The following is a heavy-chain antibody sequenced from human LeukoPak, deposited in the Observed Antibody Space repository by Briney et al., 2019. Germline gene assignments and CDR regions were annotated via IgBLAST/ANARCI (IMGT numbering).Heavy chain of an antibody. V-gene: IGHV7-4-1*02. Sequence: ASVKVSCKASGYSFNIHAMNWVRQAPGQGLEYMGWINTNTGNPTYAQGFTGRFVFSLDTSTNTAYLQISSLKTEDTAVYYCARDSHDYSRWFDPWGQGTLVTVSS. D-gene: IGHD4-11*01. CDR1: GYSFNIHA. CDR3: ARDSHDYSRWFDP. CDR2: INTNTGNP. J-gene: IGHJ5*02.